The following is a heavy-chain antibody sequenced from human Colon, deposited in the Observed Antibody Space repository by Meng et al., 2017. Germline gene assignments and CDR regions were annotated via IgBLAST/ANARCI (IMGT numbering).Heavy chain of an antibody. D-gene: IGHD4-17*01. V-gene: IGHV4-31*03. CDR1: GGSVSSGGFY. Sequence: QAQLQESGPGLVKPSQTLSLPCTVSGGSVSSGGFYWSWIRQHPGKGLEWIGYIYYSGSTYYNPSLRSRVAISIDTSKNQFSLKLTSVTAADTAVYFCARTNYGDYNWFDPWGQGTLVTVSS. J-gene: IGHJ5*02. CDR2: IYYSGST. CDR3: ARTNYGDYNWFDP.